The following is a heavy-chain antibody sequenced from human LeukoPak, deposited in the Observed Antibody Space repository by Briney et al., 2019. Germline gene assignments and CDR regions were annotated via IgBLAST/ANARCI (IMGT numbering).Heavy chain of an antibody. Sequence: SETLSLTCTVSGGSISSSSYYWGWIRQPPGTGLEWIGSIYYSGSTYYNPSLKSRVTISVDTSKNQFSLKLSSVTAADTAVYYCAREDCSGGSCYSFYYYYYMDVWGKGTTVTVSS. CDR2: IYYSGST. V-gene: IGHV4-39*02. CDR3: AREDCSGGSCYSFYYYYYMDV. D-gene: IGHD2-15*01. J-gene: IGHJ6*03. CDR1: GGSISSSSYY.